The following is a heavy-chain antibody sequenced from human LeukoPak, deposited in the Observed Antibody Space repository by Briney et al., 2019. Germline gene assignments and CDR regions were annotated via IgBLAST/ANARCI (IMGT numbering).Heavy chain of an antibody. CDR1: GGSISSSNW. CDR2: IYHSGST. CDR3: AGTLRSYSSSWYRVN. Sequence: PSETLSLTCTVSGGSISSSNWWSWVRPPPGKGLEGIGEIYHSGSTNYNPSPKSRVTISVDKSKNQFSLKLSSVTAADTAVYYCAGTLRSYSSSWYRVNWGQGTLVTVSS. V-gene: IGHV4-4*02. D-gene: IGHD6-13*01. J-gene: IGHJ4*02.